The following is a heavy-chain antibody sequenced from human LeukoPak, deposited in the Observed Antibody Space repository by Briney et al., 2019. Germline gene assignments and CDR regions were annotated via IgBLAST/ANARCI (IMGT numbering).Heavy chain of an antibody. J-gene: IGHJ4*02. V-gene: IGHV4-59*12. CDR2: IYHSGST. Sequence: SETLSLTCTVSGGSISSYYWSWIRQPPGKGLEWIGEIYHSGSTNYNPSLKSRVTISVDKSKNQFSLKLSSVTAADTAVYYCARAAVAGLDYWGQGTLVTVSS. CDR1: GGSISSYY. CDR3: ARAAVAGLDY. D-gene: IGHD6-19*01.